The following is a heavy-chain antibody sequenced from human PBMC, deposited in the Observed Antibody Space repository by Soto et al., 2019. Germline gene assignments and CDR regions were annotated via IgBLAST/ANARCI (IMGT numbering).Heavy chain of an antibody. D-gene: IGHD2-8*01. CDR3: ARSNPLNLIDY. CDR2: ISYDGSNK. CDR1: GFTFSSYA. V-gene: IGHV3-30-3*01. Sequence: PGGSLRLSCAASGFTFSSYAMHWVRQAPGKGLEWVAVISYDGSNKYYADSVKGRFTISRDNSKNTLYLQMNSLRAEVTAVYYSARSNPLNLIDYWGPGTLVTVSS. J-gene: IGHJ4*02.